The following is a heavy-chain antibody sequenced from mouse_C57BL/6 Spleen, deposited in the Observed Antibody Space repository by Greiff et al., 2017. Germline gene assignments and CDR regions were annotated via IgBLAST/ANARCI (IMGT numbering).Heavy chain of an antibody. J-gene: IGHJ4*01. D-gene: IGHD2-2*01. CDR2: IYPGDGDT. V-gene: IGHV1-82*01. CDR1: GYAFSSSW. Sequence: VKLQQSGPELVKPGASVKISCKASGYAFSSSWMNWVKQRPGKGLEWIGRIYPGDGDTNYNGKFKGKATLTADKSSSTAYMQLSSLTSEDSAVYFCAREGYGYDDYYAMDYWGQGTSVTVSS. CDR3: AREGYGYDDYYAMDY.